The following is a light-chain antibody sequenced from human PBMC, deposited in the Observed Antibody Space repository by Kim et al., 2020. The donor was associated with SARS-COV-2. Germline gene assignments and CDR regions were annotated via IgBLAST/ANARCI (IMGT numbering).Light chain of an antibody. CDR3: HHYNNWPYT. CDR1: QSVSSN. Sequence: EIVMTQSPATLSVSPGERAILSCRASQSVSSNLAWYQQKPGQAPRLLIYSASTRATGIPARFSGSGSGTEFTLTISSLQSEDFAVYYCHHYNNWPYTFGQGTKLEI. J-gene: IGKJ2*01. CDR2: SAS. V-gene: IGKV3-15*01.